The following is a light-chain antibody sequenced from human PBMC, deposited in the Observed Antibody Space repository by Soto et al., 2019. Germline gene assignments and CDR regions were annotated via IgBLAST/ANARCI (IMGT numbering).Light chain of an antibody. J-gene: IGLJ2*01. CDR3: QAWSRSLVV. Sequence: SYELNQPPSVSVSPGQTASITCSGEKLGDKYVACYQQTPGQSPVLVIYEDAKRPSGIPARFSGSNSGKSATLTIGGTQAMEEADYFCQAWSRSLVVFDGGTKLTVL. CDR2: EDA. CDR1: KLGDKY. V-gene: IGLV3-1*01.